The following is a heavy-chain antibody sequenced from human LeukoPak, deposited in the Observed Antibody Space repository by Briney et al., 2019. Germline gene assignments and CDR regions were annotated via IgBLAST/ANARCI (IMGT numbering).Heavy chain of an antibody. Sequence: GGSLRLSCAASGFTFSDYYMSWIRQAPGKGLEWVSYISSSGSTIYYADSVKGRFTISRDNAKNSLYLQMNSLRAEDTAVYYCASELPADVNWFDPWGQGTLVTVSS. CDR3: ASELPADVNWFDP. CDR2: ISSSGSTI. J-gene: IGHJ5*02. V-gene: IGHV3-11*01. CDR1: GFTFSDYY.